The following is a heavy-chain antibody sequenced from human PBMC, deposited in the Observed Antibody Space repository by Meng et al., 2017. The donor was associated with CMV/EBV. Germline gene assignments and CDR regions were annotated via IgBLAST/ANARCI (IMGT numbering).Heavy chain of an antibody. CDR3: ARHCSGGSCYLSP. CDR2: IDPSDSYT. Sequence: CKGSDSFTNYWISWVRQMPGKGLEWMGRIDPSDSYTNYSLSFQGHVTISADKSIRTAYLQWSSLKASDTAMYYCARHCSGGSCYLSPWGQGTLVTVSS. CDR1: DSFTNYW. D-gene: IGHD2-15*01. V-gene: IGHV5-10-1*01. J-gene: IGHJ5*02.